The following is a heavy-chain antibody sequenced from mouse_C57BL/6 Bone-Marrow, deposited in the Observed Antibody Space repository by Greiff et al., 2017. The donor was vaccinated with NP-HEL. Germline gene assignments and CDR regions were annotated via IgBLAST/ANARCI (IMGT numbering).Heavy chain of an antibody. Sequence: LQQSGASVKISCKASGYAFSSYWMNWVKQRPGKGLEWIGQIYPGDGDTNYNGKFKGKATLTADKSSSTAYMQLSSLTSEDSAVYFCARREHTWFAYWGQGTLVTVSA. CDR3: ARREHTWFAY. J-gene: IGHJ3*01. CDR1: GYAFSSYW. CDR2: IYPGDGDT. V-gene: IGHV1-80*01.